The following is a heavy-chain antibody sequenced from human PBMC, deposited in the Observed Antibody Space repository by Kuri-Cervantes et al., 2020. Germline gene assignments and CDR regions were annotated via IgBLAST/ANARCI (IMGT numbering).Heavy chain of an antibody. Sequence: GESLKISCAASGFTFSSYWMHWVRQAPGKGLEWVSYISSSSSTIYYADSVKGRFTISRDNAKNSLYLQMNSLRDEDTAVYYCARDRGSSGYYPPWYFDLWGRGTLVTVSS. V-gene: IGHV3-48*02. J-gene: IGHJ2*01. CDR2: ISSSSSTI. CDR1: GFTFSSYW. CDR3: ARDRGSSGYYPPWYFDL. D-gene: IGHD3-22*01.